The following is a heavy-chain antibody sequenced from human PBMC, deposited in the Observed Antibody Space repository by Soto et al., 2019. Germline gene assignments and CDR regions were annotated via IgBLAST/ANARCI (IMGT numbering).Heavy chain of an antibody. V-gene: IGHV4-30-4*01. J-gene: IGHJ5*02. Sequence: QVQLQESGPGLVKPSQTLSLTCTVSGGSISSGAYYWSWIRQPPGKGLEWIGYIYYSGSTYYNPSLNSRVTLSVDTSRNLSSLKLSSVTATDTVVYYCARDRGRGGFVFDPWGQGTLVTVSS. D-gene: IGHD3-10*01. CDR2: IYYSGST. CDR1: GGSISSGAYY. CDR3: ARDRGRGGFVFDP.